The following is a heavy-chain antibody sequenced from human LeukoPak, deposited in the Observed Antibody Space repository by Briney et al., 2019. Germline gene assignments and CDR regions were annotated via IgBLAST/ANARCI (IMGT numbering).Heavy chain of an antibody. CDR1: GGSISSYY. CDR3: ARGQYSAHDY. J-gene: IGHJ4*02. D-gene: IGHD4-11*01. V-gene: IGHV4-59*12. CDR2: IYYSGST. Sequence: SETLSLTCTVSGGSISSYYWSWIRQPPGKGLEWIGYIYYSGSTNYNPSLKSRVTISVDTSKNQFSLQLNSVTPEDTAVYYCARGQYSAHDYWGQGTLVTVS.